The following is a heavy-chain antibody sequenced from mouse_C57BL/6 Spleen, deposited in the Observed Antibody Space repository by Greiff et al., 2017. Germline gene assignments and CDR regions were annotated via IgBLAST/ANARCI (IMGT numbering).Heavy chain of an antibody. CDR1: GFSLTSYG. Sequence: VQLQQSGPGLVQPSQSLSITCTVSGFSLTSYGVHWVRQPPGKGLEWLGVIWSGVSTDYNAAFISRLSISKDNSKSQVFFKMNSLQADDTAIYYCAKEKDGDVANYAMDYWGQGTSVTVSS. V-gene: IGHV2-4*01. J-gene: IGHJ4*01. D-gene: IGHD2-3*01. CDR3: AKEKDGDVANYAMDY. CDR2: IWSGVST.